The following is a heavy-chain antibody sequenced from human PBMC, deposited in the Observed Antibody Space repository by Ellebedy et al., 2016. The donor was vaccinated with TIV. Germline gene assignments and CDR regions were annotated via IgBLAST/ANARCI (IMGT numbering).Heavy chain of an antibody. CDR1: GFTFDDYG. D-gene: IGHD3-10*01. CDR3: ARGYYYGSGNSRFAY. Sequence: GESLKISCAASGFTFDDYGMSWVRQAPGKGLEWVSGINWTGGSTGYADSVKGRFTISRDNAKNSLYLRMNSLRAEDTAVYYCARGYYYGSGNSRFAYWGQGTLVTVSS. CDR2: INWTGGST. V-gene: IGHV3-20*04. J-gene: IGHJ4*02.